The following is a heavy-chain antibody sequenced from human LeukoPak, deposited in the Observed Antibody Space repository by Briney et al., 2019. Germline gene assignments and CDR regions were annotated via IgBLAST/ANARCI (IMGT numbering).Heavy chain of an antibody. D-gene: IGHD2-15*01. J-gene: IGHJ5*02. Sequence: ASVKVSCKASGYSFITYGISWVRQAPGQGLEWMGWISAYSGNTNYAQKLQGRVTMTTDTSTSTAYMELRSLTSDDTAVYYCARGLDCSGGSCYWWGFDPWGQGTLVTVSS. CDR1: GYSFITYG. CDR3: ARGLDCSGGSCYWWGFDP. V-gene: IGHV1-18*01. CDR2: ISAYSGNT.